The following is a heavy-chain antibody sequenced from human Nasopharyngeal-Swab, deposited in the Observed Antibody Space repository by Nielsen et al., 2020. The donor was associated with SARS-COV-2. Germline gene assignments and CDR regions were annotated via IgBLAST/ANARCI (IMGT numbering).Heavy chain of an antibody. D-gene: IGHD5-18*01. CDR3: ARDQGYKTYYYYYGMDV. J-gene: IGHJ6*02. V-gene: IGHV3-7*03. CDR1: GFTFSSYW. Sequence: GESLKISCAASGFTFSSYWMSWVRQAPGKGLEWVANIKQDGSEKYYVDSVKGRITISRDNAKNSLYLQMNSLRAEDTAVYYCARDQGYKTYYYYYGMDVWGQGTTVTVSS. CDR2: IKQDGSEK.